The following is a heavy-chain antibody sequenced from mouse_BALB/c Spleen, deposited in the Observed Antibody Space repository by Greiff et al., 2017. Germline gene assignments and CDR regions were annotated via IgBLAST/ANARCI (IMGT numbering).Heavy chain of an antibody. CDR2: IWAGGST. J-gene: IGHJ3*01. CDR1: GFSLTSYG. Sequence: VHLVESGPGLVEPSQSLSITCTVSGFSLTSYGVHWVRQPPGKGLEWLGVIWAGGSTNYNSALMSRLSISKDNSKSQVFLKMNSLQTDDTAMYYCARDDGYLAWFAYWGQGTLVTVSA. D-gene: IGHD2-3*01. CDR3: ARDDGYLAWFAY. V-gene: IGHV2-9*02.